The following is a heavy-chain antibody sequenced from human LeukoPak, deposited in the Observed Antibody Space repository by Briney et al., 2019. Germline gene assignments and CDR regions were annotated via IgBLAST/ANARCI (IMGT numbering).Heavy chain of an antibody. J-gene: IGHJ4*02. CDR1: GFTFSSYA. Sequence: GGSLRLSCAASGFTFSSYAMSWVRQAPGKGLEWVSAISGSGGSTYYADSVKGRFTISRDNSKNTLYLQMNSLRAEDTAVYYCAKGGYDSSGSIRGFDYWGQGNLVTVSS. CDR3: AKGGYDSSGSIRGFDY. CDR2: ISGSGGST. D-gene: IGHD3-22*01. V-gene: IGHV3-23*01.